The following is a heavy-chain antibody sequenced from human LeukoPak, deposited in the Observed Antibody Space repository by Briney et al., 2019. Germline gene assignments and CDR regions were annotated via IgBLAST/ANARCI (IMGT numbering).Heavy chain of an antibody. Sequence: GASVTVSCKASGGTFSSYAISWVRQAPGQGLGWMGGIIPIFGTANYAQKFQGRVTITADESTSTAYMELSSLRSEDTAVYYCARTSHYYDSSGAAADYWGQGTLVTVSS. CDR1: GGTFSSYA. CDR2: IIPIFGTA. V-gene: IGHV1-69*13. CDR3: ARTSHYYDSSGAAADY. J-gene: IGHJ4*02. D-gene: IGHD3-22*01.